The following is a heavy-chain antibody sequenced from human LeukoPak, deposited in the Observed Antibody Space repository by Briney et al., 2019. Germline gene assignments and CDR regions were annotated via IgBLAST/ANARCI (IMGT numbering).Heavy chain of an antibody. Sequence: GESLKISCKGLGYDFGTYWNAWVRQRPGKGLEWMGIIYPGGSETRYDPSFQGQVTISADRSTSTAHLQWSSLRASDTAMYYCARASRDGYNQNFDHWGQGTLVTVSS. CDR2: IYPGGSET. CDR3: ARASRDGYNQNFDH. V-gene: IGHV5-51*01. J-gene: IGHJ4*02. CDR1: GYDFGTYW. D-gene: IGHD5-24*01.